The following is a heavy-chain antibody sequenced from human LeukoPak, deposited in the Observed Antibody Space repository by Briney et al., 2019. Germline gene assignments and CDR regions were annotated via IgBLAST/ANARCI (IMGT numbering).Heavy chain of an antibody. CDR2: ISSSSSYI. CDR1: GFTFSSYS. D-gene: IGHD4-17*01. Sequence: GGSLRLSCAASGFTFSSYSMNWVRQAPGKGLEWVSSISSSSSYIYYADSVKGRFTISRDNAKNSLYLQMNSLRAEDTAVYYCARDRFDGDYFDYWGQGTLVTVSS. J-gene: IGHJ4*02. CDR3: ARDRFDGDYFDY. V-gene: IGHV3-21*01.